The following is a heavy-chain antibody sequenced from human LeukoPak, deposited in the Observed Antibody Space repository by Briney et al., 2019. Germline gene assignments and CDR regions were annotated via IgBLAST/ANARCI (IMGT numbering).Heavy chain of an antibody. V-gene: IGHV2-5*02. CDR2: IYCDADK. D-gene: IGHD2-2*01. CDR3: ADRRGYQFDY. Sequence: SGPTLGNPTQTLTLTCTFSGSSLSTTGVCVSLIRQPPGKALEWLTLIYCDADKRYSPSLKRRLTITKDASKNQVVLTMSNMDPVDTATYFCADRRGYQFDYWGQGTLVTVSS. J-gene: IGHJ4*02. CDR1: GSSLSTTGVC.